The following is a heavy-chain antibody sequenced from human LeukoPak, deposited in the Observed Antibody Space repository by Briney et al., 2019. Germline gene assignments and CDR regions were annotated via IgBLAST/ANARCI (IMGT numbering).Heavy chain of an antibody. CDR1: GFTFSSYA. J-gene: IGHJ6*03. D-gene: IGHD3-10*01. CDR2: ISYDGSNK. V-gene: IGHV3-30-3*01. Sequence: SGGSLRLSCAASGFTFSSYAMHWVRQAPGKGLEWVAVISYDGSNKYYADSVKGRFTISRDNSKNTLYLQMNSLRAEDTAVYYCARDRGYYYYYYMDVWGKGTTVTVSS. CDR3: ARDRGYYYYYYMDV.